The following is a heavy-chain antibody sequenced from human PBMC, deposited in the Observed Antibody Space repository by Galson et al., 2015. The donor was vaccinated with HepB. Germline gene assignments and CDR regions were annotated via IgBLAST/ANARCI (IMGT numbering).Heavy chain of an antibody. D-gene: IGHD3-10*01. CDR1: GFTFRTYA. CDR3: ARDLSYGSGTPGY. Sequence: SLRLSCAASGFTFRTYAMNWVRQAPGKGLEWISGITGRGDLTYYTDSVKGRFTISRDNSQNTLFLQMNSLRADDTAIYYCARDLSYGSGTPGYWGRGTLVSVSS. J-gene: IGHJ4*02. V-gene: IGHV3-23*01. CDR2: ITGRGDLT.